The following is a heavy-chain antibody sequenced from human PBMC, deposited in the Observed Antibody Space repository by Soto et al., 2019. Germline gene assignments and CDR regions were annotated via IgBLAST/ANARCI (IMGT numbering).Heavy chain of an antibody. Sequence: GESLKISCKGSGYSFTSYWIDWVRQMPGKGLEWMGIIYPGDSDTRYSPSFQGQVTISADKSISTAYLQWSSLKASDTAMYYCARTVTMVRGVTPYYYYGMDVWGQGTTVTVSS. CDR3: ARTVTMVRGVTPYYYYGMDV. CDR1: GYSFTSYW. CDR2: IYPGDSDT. V-gene: IGHV5-51*01. D-gene: IGHD3-10*01. J-gene: IGHJ6*02.